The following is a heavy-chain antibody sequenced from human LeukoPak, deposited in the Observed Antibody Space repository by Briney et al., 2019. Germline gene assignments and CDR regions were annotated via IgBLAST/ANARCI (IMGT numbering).Heavy chain of an antibody. CDR2: FDPEDGET. J-gene: IGHJ4*02. CDR3: ATDITMIVVLTY. D-gene: IGHD3-22*01. CDR1: GYTLTELS. V-gene: IGHV1-24*01. Sequence: ASVKVSCKVSGYTLTELSKHWVRQAPGKGLEWMGGFDPEDGETTYAQKFQGRVTMTEDTSTDTAYMELSSLRSEDTAVYYCATDITMIVVLTYWGQGTLVTVSS.